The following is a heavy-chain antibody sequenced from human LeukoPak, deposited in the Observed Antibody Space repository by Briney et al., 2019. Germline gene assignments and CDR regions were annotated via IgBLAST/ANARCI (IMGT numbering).Heavy chain of an antibody. J-gene: IGHJ4*02. CDR2: IRSKAYGGKT. CDR1: GFTFGDYA. Sequence: PGGSLRLSCTASGFTFGDYAMSWFRQAPGKGLEWVGFIRSKAYGGKTEYAASVKGRFTISRDDSKSIAYLQMNSLKTEDTAVYYCTRGFYDSSGYYYGLADYWGQGTLVTVSS. D-gene: IGHD3-22*01. CDR3: TRGFYDSSGYYYGLADY. V-gene: IGHV3-49*03.